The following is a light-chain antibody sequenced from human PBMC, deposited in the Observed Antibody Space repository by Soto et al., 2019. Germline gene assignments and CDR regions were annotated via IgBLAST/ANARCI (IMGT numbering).Light chain of an antibody. V-gene: IGLV2-14*01. CDR3: AAWDDILNGYV. CDR2: EVS. Sequence: QSVLTQPASVSGSPGQSITISCTGTSSDVGGYNYVSWYQHHPGKAPKLMIYEVSNRPSGVSNRFSGSKSGNTASLTISGLQAEDEADYYCAAWDDILNGYVFGGGTKLTVL. CDR1: SSDVGGYNY. J-gene: IGLJ1*01.